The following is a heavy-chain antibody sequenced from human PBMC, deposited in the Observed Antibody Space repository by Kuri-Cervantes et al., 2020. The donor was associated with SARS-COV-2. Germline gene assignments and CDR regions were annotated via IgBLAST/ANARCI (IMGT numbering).Heavy chain of an antibody. CDR2: ISWNSGSI. D-gene: IGHD1-26*01. CDR1: GFTFRNNW. Sequence: SLKISCVASGFTFRNNWMHWVRQAPGKGLEWVSGISWNSGSIGYADSVKGRFTISRDNAKNSLYLQMNSLRAEDTALYYCAKGGIGGSYLLYFDYWGQGTLVTVSS. V-gene: IGHV3-9*01. CDR3: AKGGIGGSYLLYFDY. J-gene: IGHJ4*02.